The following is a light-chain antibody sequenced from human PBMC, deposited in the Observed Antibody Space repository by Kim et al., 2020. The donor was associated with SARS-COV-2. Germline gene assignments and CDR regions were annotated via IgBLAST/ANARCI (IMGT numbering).Light chain of an antibody. J-gene: IGKJ4*01. V-gene: IGKV3-20*01. CDR3: HQIVSSPVT. CDR1: HSLSSSY. CDR2: GES. Sequence: PGETATLSCRASHSLSSSYLAWYQQKPGQAPRLLIYGESNRPTDIPDRFSDTGTGTDFTLTITRLEPEDSAVYYCHQIVSSPVTFGGGTKV.